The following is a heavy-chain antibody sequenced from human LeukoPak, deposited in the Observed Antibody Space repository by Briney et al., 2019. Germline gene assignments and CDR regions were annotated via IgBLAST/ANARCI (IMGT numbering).Heavy chain of an antibody. CDR1: GGSISNYY. Sequence: SEILSLTCTVSGGSISNYYWSWIRQPPGEGLEWIGFISYTGSTNYNPSLKSRVTVSVDTSKNQFSLKVTSVTAADTAVYYCARTIKSGNYYWFDPWGQGTLVTVSS. J-gene: IGHJ5*02. V-gene: IGHV4-59*01. D-gene: IGHD1-26*01. CDR3: ARTIKSGNYYWFDP. CDR2: ISYTGST.